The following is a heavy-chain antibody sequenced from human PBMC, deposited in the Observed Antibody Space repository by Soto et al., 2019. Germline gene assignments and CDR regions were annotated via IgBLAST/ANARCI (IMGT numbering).Heavy chain of an antibody. D-gene: IGHD6-13*01. V-gene: IGHV1-69*01. CDR1: GGTFSRYA. CDR2: IIPMFGTT. Sequence: QVQLVQSGAEVRKPGSSVKVSCKASGGTFSRYAINWVRQAPGQGLEWMGGIIPMFGTTNYAQKFKGRVTITADESTSKVYMELNTMRSEDAARYYCARASIHGSSWYFWFDPWGQGTLVTVSS. J-gene: IGHJ5*01. CDR3: ARASIHGSSWYFWFDP.